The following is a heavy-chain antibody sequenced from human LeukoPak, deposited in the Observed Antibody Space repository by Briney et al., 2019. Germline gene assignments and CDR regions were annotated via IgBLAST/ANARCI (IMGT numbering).Heavy chain of an antibody. CDR2: IYSSGST. V-gene: IGHV4-4*07. J-gene: IGHJ5*02. D-gene: IGHD2-2*01. CDR1: GGSISSYY. CDR3: ARGWGYCSSTSCSNWFDP. Sequence: SETLSLTCTVSGGSISSYYWSWIRQPAGKGLEWIGRIYSSGSTDYNPSLKSRVTMSVDTSKNQFSLKLSSVTAADTAVYYCARGWGYCSSTSCSNWFDPWGQGTLVTVSS.